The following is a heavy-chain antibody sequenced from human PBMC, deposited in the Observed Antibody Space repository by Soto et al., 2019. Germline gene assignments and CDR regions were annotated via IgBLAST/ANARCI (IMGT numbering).Heavy chain of an antibody. CDR2: IYPGDSDT. D-gene: IGHD3-3*01. V-gene: IGHV5-51*01. Sequence: GESLKISCKGSGYSFTSYWIGWVRQMPGKGLEWMGIIYPGDSDTRYSPSFQGQVTISADKSISTAYLQWSSLKASDTAMYYCARLKDDFWSGYYVGPFDYWGQGTLVPVSS. CDR3: ARLKDDFWSGYYVGPFDY. CDR1: GYSFTSYW. J-gene: IGHJ4*02.